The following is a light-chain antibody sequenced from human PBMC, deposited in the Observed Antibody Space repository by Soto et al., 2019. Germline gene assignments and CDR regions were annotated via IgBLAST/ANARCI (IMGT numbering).Light chain of an antibody. CDR3: QQYNKWPYT. J-gene: IGKJ2*01. V-gene: IGKV3-15*01. Sequence: EIVMTQSPATLSVSPGERAALSCRASQSVSSNFAWYQQKPGQAPRLLIYGASTRATGIPARFSGSGSGTEFTLTIRSLKSEDFAVYYCQQYNKWPYTFGQGTKVEIK. CDR1: QSVSSN. CDR2: GAS.